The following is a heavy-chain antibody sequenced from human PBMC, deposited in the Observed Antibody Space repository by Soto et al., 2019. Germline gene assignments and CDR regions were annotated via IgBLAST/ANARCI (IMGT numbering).Heavy chain of an antibody. CDR3: TTDSYSTIIIVRFDY. CDR2: IKSTIDGGTT. Sequence: TGGSLRLSYAASGFPFPNAWMNWVRQAPGKGLEWVGRIKSTIDGGTTDYAEPVKGRFAISRDDSNNMVYLQMNSLKIEDTAVYYCTTDSYSTIIIVRFDYWGHRTLVTVSS. V-gene: IGHV3-15*07. D-gene: IGHD3-22*01. CDR1: GFPFPNAW. J-gene: IGHJ4*01.